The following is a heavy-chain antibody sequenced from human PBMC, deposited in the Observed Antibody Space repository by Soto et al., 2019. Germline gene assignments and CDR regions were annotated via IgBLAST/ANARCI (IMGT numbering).Heavy chain of an antibody. CDR2: IHPGGVNI. V-gene: IGHV1-46*01. D-gene: IGHD3-10*01. CDR3: ARDIFWGGFGESKWLDP. Sequence: ASVKVSCKGIGYSFTSHYMHWVRQAPGQGLEWMGTIHPGGVNIAYAQKFQGRVTMTKDTSTSTVYMELRSLRSDDTAVYYCARDIFWGGFGESKWLDPWGQGTLVNVPQ. J-gene: IGHJ5*02. CDR1: GYSFTSHY.